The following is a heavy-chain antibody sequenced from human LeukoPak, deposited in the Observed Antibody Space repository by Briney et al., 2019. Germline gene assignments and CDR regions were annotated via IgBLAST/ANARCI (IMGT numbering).Heavy chain of an antibody. J-gene: IGHJ4*02. CDR2: IYYSGST. V-gene: IGHV4-59*01. CDR3: AREYSSGKLDY. D-gene: IGHD6-19*01. Sequence: SETLSLTCTVSGDSISSYYWRWIRQPPGKGLEWIGYIYYSGSTNYNPSLKSRVTISVDTSKKQFSLKLSSVTAADTAVYYCAREYSSGKLDYWGQGTLVTVSS. CDR1: GDSISSYY.